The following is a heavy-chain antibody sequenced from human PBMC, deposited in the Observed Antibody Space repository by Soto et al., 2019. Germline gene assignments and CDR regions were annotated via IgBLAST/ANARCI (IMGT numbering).Heavy chain of an antibody. V-gene: IGHV3-33*01. CDR3: ASLYSSSWSDAFDI. CDR1: GFTFSSYG. Sequence: GGSLRLSCAASGFTFSSYGMHWVRQAPGKGLEWVAVIWYDGSNKYYADSVKGRFTISRDNSKNTLYLQMNSLRAEDTAVYYCASLYSSSWSDAFDIWGQGTMVTVSS. CDR2: IWYDGSNK. J-gene: IGHJ3*02. D-gene: IGHD6-13*01.